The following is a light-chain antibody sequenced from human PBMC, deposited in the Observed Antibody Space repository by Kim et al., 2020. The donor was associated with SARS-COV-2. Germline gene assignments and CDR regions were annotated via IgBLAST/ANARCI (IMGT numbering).Light chain of an antibody. Sequence: EILLTQSPGTLSLSPGERATLSCRASQSVSSSYLAWYQQKPGQPPRLLIYGASSRATGIPDRFSGSGSGTDFTLTISRLEPEDFAVYYCQQYGTSLFTFGPGTKVDIK. V-gene: IGKV3-20*01. CDR3: QQYGTSLFT. J-gene: IGKJ3*01. CDR2: GAS. CDR1: QSVSSSY.